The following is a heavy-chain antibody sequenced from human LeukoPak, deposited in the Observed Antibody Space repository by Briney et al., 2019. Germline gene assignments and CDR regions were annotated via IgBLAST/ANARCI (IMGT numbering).Heavy chain of an antibody. V-gene: IGHV4-31*03. CDR3: ARDLLSTAGYFDY. J-gene: IGHJ4*02. Sequence: SETLSLTCTVSGGSISSGGYYWSWIRQHPGEGLEWIGYIYYSGSTYYNPSLKSRVSISVDTSKNQFSLTLSSVTAADTAVYYCARDLLSTAGYFDYWGQGTLVTVSS. D-gene: IGHD6-13*01. CDR1: GGSISSGGYY. CDR2: IYYSGST.